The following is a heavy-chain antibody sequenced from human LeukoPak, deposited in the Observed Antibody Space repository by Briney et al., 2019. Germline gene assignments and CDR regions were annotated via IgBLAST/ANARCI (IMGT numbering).Heavy chain of an antibody. CDR2: INHSGST. D-gene: IGHD3-22*01. Sequence: SETLSLTCAVYGGSFSGYYWSWIRQPPGKGLEWIGEINHSGSTNYNPSLKSRVTISVDTSKNQFSLKLSSVTAADTAVYYCARGGERNYYDFDYWDQGTLVTVSS. CDR3: ARGGERNYYDFDY. V-gene: IGHV4-34*01. CDR1: GGSFSGYY. J-gene: IGHJ4*02.